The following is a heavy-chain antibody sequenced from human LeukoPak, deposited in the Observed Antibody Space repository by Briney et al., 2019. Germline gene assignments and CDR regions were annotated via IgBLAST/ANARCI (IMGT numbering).Heavy chain of an antibody. CDR1: GGTFSSYA. J-gene: IGHJ6*03. D-gene: IGHD2-15*01. V-gene: IGHV1-69*13. CDR3: ARDEVVVAATGMDV. CDR2: IIPIFGTA. Sequence: SVKVSCKVSGGTFSSYAISWVRQAPGQGLEWMGGIIPIFGTANYAQKFQGRVTITADESTSTAYMELSSLRSEDTAVYYCARDEVVVAATGMDVWGKGTTVTVSS.